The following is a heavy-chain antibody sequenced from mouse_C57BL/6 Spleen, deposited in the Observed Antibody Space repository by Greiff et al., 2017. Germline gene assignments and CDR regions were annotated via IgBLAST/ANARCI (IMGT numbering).Heavy chain of an antibody. D-gene: IGHD4-1*01. V-gene: IGHV1-55*01. CDR2: IYPGSGST. CDR1: GYTFTSYW. Sequence: VQLQQPGAELVKPGASVKMSCKASGYTFTSYWITWVKQRPGQGLEWIGDIYPGSGSTNYNEKFKSKATLTVDTSSSTAYMQLSSLTADDSAVYYCARGGPLTGPSWFAYWGQGTLVTVSA. CDR3: ARGGPLTGPSWFAY. J-gene: IGHJ3*01.